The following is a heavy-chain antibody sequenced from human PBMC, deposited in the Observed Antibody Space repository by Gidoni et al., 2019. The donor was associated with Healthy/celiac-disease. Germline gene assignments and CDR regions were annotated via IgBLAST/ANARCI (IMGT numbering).Heavy chain of an antibody. Sequence: QVQLQESSPGLVKPSETLSLTCTVSGGPVSSYYWSWIRQPAGKGLEWIGRIYTSGGTNYNPSLKSRVTMSVDTPKNQFSRKLSAVTAADTAVYYCARGGKQQPAGSWGQGTLVTVSS. CDR3: ARGGKQQPAGS. V-gene: IGHV4-4*07. D-gene: IGHD6-13*01. CDR2: IYTSGGT. J-gene: IGHJ4*02. CDR1: GGPVSSYY.